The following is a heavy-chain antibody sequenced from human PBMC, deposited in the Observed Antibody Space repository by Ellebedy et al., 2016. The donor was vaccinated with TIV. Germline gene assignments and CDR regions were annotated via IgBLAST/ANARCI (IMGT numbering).Heavy chain of an antibody. D-gene: IGHD6-6*01. CDR1: RYTFTSFG. J-gene: IGHJ6*03. CDR3: ARVSVDVVIGYHYFYMDI. V-gene: IGHV1-18*01. Sequence: ASVKVSXKASRYTFTSFGLSWVRQAPGQGLEWMGWISAYNGDINYAQSFQGRVAMTTDTATSTVYVDLRSLRSDDTAVYYCARVSVDVVIGYHYFYMDIWGKGTTVTVSS. CDR2: ISAYNGDI.